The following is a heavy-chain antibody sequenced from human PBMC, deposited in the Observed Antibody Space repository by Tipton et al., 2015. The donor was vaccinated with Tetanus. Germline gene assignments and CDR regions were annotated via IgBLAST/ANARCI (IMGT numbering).Heavy chain of an antibody. D-gene: IGHD3-10*01. Sequence: QLVQSGPELRKPGASVKVSCKASGYSFTKNSISWVRQAPGQGLEWMAWINTNNGNPTSAQDFTGRFVFSVDTSVSTAYLQITSLKADDTAVYYCAREREGRYYGAGSYFDSWGQGTLVTVSS. CDR1: GYSFTKNS. J-gene: IGHJ4*02. CDR2: INTNNGNP. V-gene: IGHV7-4-1*02. CDR3: AREREGRYYGAGSYFDS.